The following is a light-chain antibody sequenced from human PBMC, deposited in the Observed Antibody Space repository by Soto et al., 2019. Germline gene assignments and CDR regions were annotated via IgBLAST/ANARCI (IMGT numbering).Light chain of an antibody. Sequence: YELTQPPSVSVAPGQTATITCGGNNIVTKSVHWYQQEPGQAPVVVVYDDSGRPSGIPERFSGSNSGNTATLTISRVEAGDEADYYCQVWDSSSDHYVFGTGTKVTVL. CDR2: DDS. J-gene: IGLJ1*01. V-gene: IGLV3-21*02. CDR1: NIVTKS. CDR3: QVWDSSSDHYV.